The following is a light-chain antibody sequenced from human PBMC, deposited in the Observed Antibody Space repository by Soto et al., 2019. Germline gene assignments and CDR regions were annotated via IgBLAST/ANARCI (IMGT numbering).Light chain of an antibody. CDR3: RSYTTSSTLYV. Sequence: QSALTQPASVSGSPGQSITISCTGTSSDVGGYNYVSWYQQHPGKAPKLMIYEVSNRPSGVSNRCSGSKSGNTASLTISGLPAEDEADYYCRSYTTSSTLYVFGTGTKVTVL. J-gene: IGLJ1*01. V-gene: IGLV2-14*01. CDR1: SSDVGGYNY. CDR2: EVS.